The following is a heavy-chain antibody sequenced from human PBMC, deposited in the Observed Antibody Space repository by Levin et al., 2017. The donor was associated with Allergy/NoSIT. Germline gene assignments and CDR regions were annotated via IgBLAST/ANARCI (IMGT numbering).Heavy chain of an antibody. CDR1: GYTFTSYG. D-gene: IGHD3-22*01. Sequence: GESLKISCKASGYTFTSYGISWVRQAPGQGLEWMGWISAYNGNTNYAQKLQGRVTMTTDTSTSTAYMELRSLRSDDTAVYYCARGTFNYYDSSGHKTPKYYFDYWGQGTLVTVSS. V-gene: IGHV1-18*01. J-gene: IGHJ4*02. CDR3: ARGTFNYYDSSGHKTPKYYFDY. CDR2: ISAYNGNT.